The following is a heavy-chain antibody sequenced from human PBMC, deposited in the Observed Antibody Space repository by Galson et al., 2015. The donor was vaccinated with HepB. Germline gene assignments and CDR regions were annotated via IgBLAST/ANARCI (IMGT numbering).Heavy chain of an antibody. J-gene: IGHJ4*02. V-gene: IGHV3-48*03. CDR1: GFTFSSYD. CDR3: ARRSQVIPVDY. Sequence: SLRLSCAASGFTFSSYDINWVRQTPGKGLEWVSYISSSGSTIYYADSVRGRFTISRDDAKNSLYLQMNSLRVEDTAVYYCARRSQVIPVDYWGQGTQVTVSS. D-gene: IGHD2-21*01. CDR2: ISSSGSTI.